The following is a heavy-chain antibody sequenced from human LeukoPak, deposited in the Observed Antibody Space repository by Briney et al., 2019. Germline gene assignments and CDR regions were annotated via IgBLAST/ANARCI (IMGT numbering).Heavy chain of an antibody. CDR1: GGTFSSYA. CDR2: IIPILGIA. J-gene: IGHJ6*02. V-gene: IGHV1-69*04. CDR3: AREVATVGYGMDV. Sequence: ASVKVSCKASGGTFSSYAISWVRQAPGQGLEWMGRIIPILGIANYAQKFQGRVTITADKSTSTAYMELSSLRSDDTAVYYCAREVATVGYGMDVWGQGTTVTVSS. D-gene: IGHD1-14*01.